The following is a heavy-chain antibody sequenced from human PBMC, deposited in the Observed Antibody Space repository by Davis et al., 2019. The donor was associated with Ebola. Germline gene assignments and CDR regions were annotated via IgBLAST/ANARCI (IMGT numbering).Heavy chain of an antibody. CDR2: IYYSGST. V-gene: IGHV4-39*02. CDR1: GGSISSSSYY. CDR3: ARDLDY. J-gene: IGHJ4*02. Sequence: MPGGSLRLSCTVSGGSISSSSYYWGWIRQPPGKGLEWIGSIYYSGSTYYNPSLKSRVTISVDTSKNQFSLKLSSVTAADTAVYYCARDLDYWGQGTLVTVSS.